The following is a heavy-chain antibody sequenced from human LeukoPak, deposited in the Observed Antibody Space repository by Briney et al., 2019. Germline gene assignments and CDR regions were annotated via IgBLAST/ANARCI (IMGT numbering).Heavy chain of an antibody. J-gene: IGHJ5*02. CDR1: GFTFSSSA. D-gene: IGHD1-26*01. V-gene: IGHV3-73*01. Sequence: GGSLRLSCAASGFTFSSSAIHWVRQSSGKGLEWVGQIDKKDKGYATATAYAASVKGRFTISRDDSINTAYLQMKSLKTEDTALYYCTRDSGTYNWFDPWGQGTLVTVSS. CDR2: IDKKDKGYATAT. CDR3: TRDSGTYNWFDP.